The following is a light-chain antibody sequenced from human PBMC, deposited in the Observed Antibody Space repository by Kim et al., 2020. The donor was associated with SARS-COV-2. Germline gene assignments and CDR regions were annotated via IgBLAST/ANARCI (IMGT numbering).Light chain of an antibody. CDR1: SGHSSYA. CDR2: VYSDGSH. Sequence: QLVLTQSPTASASLGASVKLTCTLSSGHSSYAIAWHQQQPEKGPRYLMKVYSDGSHSQGDGIPDRFSGSSSGAERYLTISSLQSEDEADYYCQTWGTGFRVFGGGTQLTVL. CDR3: QTWGTGFRV. V-gene: IGLV4-69*01. J-gene: IGLJ3*02.